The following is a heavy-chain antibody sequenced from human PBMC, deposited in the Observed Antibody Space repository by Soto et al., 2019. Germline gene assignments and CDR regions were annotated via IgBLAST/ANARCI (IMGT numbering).Heavy chain of an antibody. CDR2: INPNSGGT. Sequence: ASVKVSCKASGYTFTGYYMHWVRQAPGQGLERMGWINPNSGGTNYAQKIQGWVNMTRDTSISTAYMELSRLRSDDTAVYYCARVQTAAGTATWDYYYYGMDVWGQGTTVTVSS. D-gene: IGHD6-13*01. CDR1: GYTFTGYY. J-gene: IGHJ6*02. CDR3: ARVQTAAGTATWDYYYYGMDV. V-gene: IGHV1-2*04.